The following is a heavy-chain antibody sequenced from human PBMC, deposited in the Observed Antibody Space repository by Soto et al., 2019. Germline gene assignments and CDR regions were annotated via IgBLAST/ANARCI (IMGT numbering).Heavy chain of an antibody. CDR1: GFTFSSYS. CDR3: ARDVPNSSGYYYTVGGMDV. D-gene: IGHD3-22*01. V-gene: IGHV3-48*02. Sequence: GGSLRLSCAASGFTFSSYSMNWVRQAPGKGLEWVSYISSSSSTIYYADSVKGRFTISRDNAKNSLYLQMNSLRDEDTAVYYCARDVPNSSGYYYTVGGMDVWGQGTTVTVSS. CDR2: ISSSSSTI. J-gene: IGHJ6*02.